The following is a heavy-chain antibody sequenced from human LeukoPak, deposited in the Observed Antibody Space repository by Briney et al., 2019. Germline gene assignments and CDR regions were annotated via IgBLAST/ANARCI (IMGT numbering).Heavy chain of an antibody. D-gene: IGHD3-10*01. CDR1: GFTSSTYW. Sequence: SGGSLRLSCAASGFTSSTYWMTWVRQAPGKGLEWVANIGQDGSEKYYVDSVKDRFTIFRDNTKNSLFLQMNTLRAEDTAVYYCARLYYSHPGSCYYFDYWGQGALVTVSS. CDR2: IGQDGSEK. V-gene: IGHV3-7*03. CDR3: ARLYYSHPGSCYYFDY. J-gene: IGHJ4*02.